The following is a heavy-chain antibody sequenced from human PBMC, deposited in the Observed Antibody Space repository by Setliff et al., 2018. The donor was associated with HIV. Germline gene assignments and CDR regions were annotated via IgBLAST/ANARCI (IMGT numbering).Heavy chain of an antibody. CDR2: IYTSGST. V-gene: IGHV4-61*02. CDR1: GGSISSGSYY. J-gene: IGHJ3*01. D-gene: IGHD2-21*02. Sequence: SETLSLTCTVSGGSISSGSYYWSWIRQPAGKGLEWIGRIYTSGSTKYNPSLKSRVTISVDTSKNQFSLKLSSVTAADTAVYYCARRIAPGWWGGNSGDAFDLWGQGTMVTVSS. CDR3: ARRIAPGWWGGNSGDAFDL.